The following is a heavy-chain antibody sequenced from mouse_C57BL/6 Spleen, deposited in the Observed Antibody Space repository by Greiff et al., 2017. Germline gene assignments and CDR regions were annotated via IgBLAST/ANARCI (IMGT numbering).Heavy chain of an antibody. CDR3: ARGGNYGVY. V-gene: IGHV1-52*01. D-gene: IGHD2-1*01. J-gene: IGHJ2*02. Sequence: QVQLQQPGAELVRPGSSVTLSCKASGYTFTSYWMHWVKQRPIQGLEWIGNIDPSDSETHYNQKFKDKATLTVDKSSSTAYMQLSSLTSEDSAVYYCARGGNYGVYWGQGTSLTVAS. CDR1: GYTFTSYW. CDR2: IDPSDSET.